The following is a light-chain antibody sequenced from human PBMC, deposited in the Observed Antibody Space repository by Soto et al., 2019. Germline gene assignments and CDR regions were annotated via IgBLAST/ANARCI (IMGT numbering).Light chain of an antibody. J-gene: IGKJ1*01. V-gene: IGKV1-5*01. CDR2: DVS. CDR1: QSISSW. Sequence: DIQMTQSPSTLSGSVGDRVTITCRASQSISSWLAWYQQKPGKAPKLLIYDVSSLESGVPSRFSGSGSGTEFTLTISSLQPDDFATYYCQQYNTFWTFGQGTKVDIK. CDR3: QQYNTFWT.